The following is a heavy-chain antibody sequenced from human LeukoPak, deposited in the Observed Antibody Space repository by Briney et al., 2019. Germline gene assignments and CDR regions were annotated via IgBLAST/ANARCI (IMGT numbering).Heavy chain of an antibody. D-gene: IGHD4-17*01. Sequence: GGSLRLSCAASGFTFSSYWMSWVRQAPGKGLEWVANIKQDGSEKYYVDSVKGRFTISRDNAKNSLYLQMNSLRAEDTAVYYCARGYGEQLYYYYGMDVWGQGTTVTVSS. CDR3: ARGYGEQLYYYYGMDV. V-gene: IGHV3-7*01. J-gene: IGHJ6*02. CDR2: IKQDGSEK. CDR1: GFTFSSYW.